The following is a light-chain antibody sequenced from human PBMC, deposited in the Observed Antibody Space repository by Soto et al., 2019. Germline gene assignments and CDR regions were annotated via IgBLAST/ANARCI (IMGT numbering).Light chain of an antibody. Sequence: IQMTQSPSTLSASVGDRVTITCRASQSISRWLGWYQQKPGQAPNLLIYDASTLESGVPSRFSGSGSGTEFTLTISRLQADDFATDYCQQYNNYSSWTFGQGTRVEI. J-gene: IGKJ1*01. V-gene: IGKV1-5*01. CDR1: QSISRW. CDR2: DAS. CDR3: QQYNNYSSWT.